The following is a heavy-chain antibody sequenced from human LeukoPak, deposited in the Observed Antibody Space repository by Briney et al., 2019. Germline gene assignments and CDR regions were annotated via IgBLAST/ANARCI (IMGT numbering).Heavy chain of an antibody. J-gene: IGHJ4*02. CDR2: INHSGST. CDR3: ARRGLRYFDWLSH. Sequence: TSETLSLTCAVYGGSFSGYYWSWIRQPPGKGLEWIGEINHSGSTNYNPTLKSRVTISVDTSKNQFSLKLSSVTAADTAVYYCARRGLRYFDWLSHWGQGTLVTVSP. V-gene: IGHV4-34*01. CDR1: GGSFSGYY. D-gene: IGHD3-9*01.